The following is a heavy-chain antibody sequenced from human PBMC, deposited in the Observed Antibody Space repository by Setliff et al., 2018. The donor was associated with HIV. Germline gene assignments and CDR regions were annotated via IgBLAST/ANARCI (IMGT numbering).Heavy chain of an antibody. CDR2: ISGDTRII. J-gene: IGHJ4*02. V-gene: IGHV3-48*01. D-gene: IGHD7-27*01. CDR3: ARDLNWGFDY. CDR1: GFTFSSYS. Sequence: GGSLRLSCSAFGFTFSSYSMNWVRQAPGKGLEWVSYISGDTRIINYADSVKGRFTISRDNAKNSLYLQMNSLRVEDAALYYCARDLNWGFDYWGQGTLVTVSS.